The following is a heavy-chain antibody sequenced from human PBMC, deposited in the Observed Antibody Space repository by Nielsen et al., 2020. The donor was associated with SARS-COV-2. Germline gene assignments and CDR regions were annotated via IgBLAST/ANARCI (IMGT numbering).Heavy chain of an antibody. CDR2: IYSGGST. V-gene: IGHV3-66*01. D-gene: IGHD3-3*01. CDR1: GFTVSSNY. Sequence: GESLKISCAASGFTVSSNYMSWVRQAPGKGLEWVSVIYSGGSTYYADSVKGRFTISRDNSKNTLYLQMNSLRAEDTAVYYCATPTIFGVVPIWGQGTMATVSS. J-gene: IGHJ3*02. CDR3: ATPTIFGVVPI.